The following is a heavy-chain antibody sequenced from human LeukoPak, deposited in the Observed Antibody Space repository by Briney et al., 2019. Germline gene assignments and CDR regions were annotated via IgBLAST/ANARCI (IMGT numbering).Heavy chain of an antibody. J-gene: IGHJ4*02. CDR3: GTLLSNGPFDY. CDR1: GYTFTGYY. V-gene: IGHV1-2*02. Sequence: GASVKVSCKPSGYTFTGYYMHWVRQAPGQGLEWMGYIYPNSGATKYAQKFQGRVTMTRDTSISTAYMELSGLRSDDTAVYYCGTLLSNGPFDYWGQGSLVTVSS. CDR2: IYPNSGAT.